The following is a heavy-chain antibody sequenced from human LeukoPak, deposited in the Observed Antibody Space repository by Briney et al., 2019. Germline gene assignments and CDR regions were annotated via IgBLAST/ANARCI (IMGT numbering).Heavy chain of an antibody. D-gene: IGHD6-13*01. Sequence: GGSLRLSCAASGFTFSSYAVSWVRQAPGKGLEWVSAISGSGGSTYYADSVKGRFTISRDNSKNTLYLQMNSLRAEDTAVYYCAKDQGGIAAAAPFDYWGQGTLVTVSS. CDR1: GFTFSSYA. J-gene: IGHJ4*02. CDR3: AKDQGGIAAAAPFDY. V-gene: IGHV3-23*01. CDR2: ISGSGGST.